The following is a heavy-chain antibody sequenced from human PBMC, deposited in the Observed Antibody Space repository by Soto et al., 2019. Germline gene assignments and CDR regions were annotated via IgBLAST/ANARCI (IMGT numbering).Heavy chain of an antibody. V-gene: IGHV3-74*01. D-gene: IGHD3-10*01. Sequence: GGSLRLSCAASGFIFKMYWMHWVRQSPGKGLVWISRIYNDGTYSDYADSVRGRFTISRDNVNDTLYLQMNNLRAEDSGLYYCTRGPRPISTGTGAYWGXGTQVNVSS. CDR3: TRGPRPISTGTGAY. J-gene: IGHJ4*02. CDR1: GFIFKMYW. CDR2: IYNDGTYS.